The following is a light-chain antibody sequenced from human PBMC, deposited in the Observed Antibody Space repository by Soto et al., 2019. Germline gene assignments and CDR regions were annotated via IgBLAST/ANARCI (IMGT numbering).Light chain of an antibody. CDR3: QDYGTSAPWT. CDR1: QNIRRDG. J-gene: IGKJ1*01. V-gene: IGKV3-20*01. CDR2: RGS. Sequence: EVVLTQSPGTLSLSPGERATLSCRASQNIRRDGLALYQQKPGQAPRLLIDRGSSSATGITDRFSGRGSGTEFTLPITRLEPDDFAVYYCQDYGTSAPWTFGQGTKVEIK.